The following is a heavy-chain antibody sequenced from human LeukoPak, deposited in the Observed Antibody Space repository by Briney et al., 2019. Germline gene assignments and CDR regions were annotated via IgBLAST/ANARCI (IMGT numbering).Heavy chain of an antibody. CDR3: AKELDTMFFDY. D-gene: IGHD3-10*02. CDR1: GFNFDRYT. V-gene: IGHV3-43*01. CDR2: AGWAGGTT. J-gene: IGHJ4*02. Sequence: HAGGSLRLSCATSGFNFDRYTINWVRKAPGKGLEWVSLAGWAGGTTFYSDSVRGRFTISKDSGRRSVYLQMNSLTTDDTAFYFCAKELDTMFFDYWGQGALVTVSS.